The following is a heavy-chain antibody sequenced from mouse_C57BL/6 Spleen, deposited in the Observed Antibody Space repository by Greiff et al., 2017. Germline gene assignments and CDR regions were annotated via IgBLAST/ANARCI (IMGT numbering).Heavy chain of an antibody. D-gene: IGHD2-5*01. Sequence: QVQLQQPGAELVKPGASVKLSCKASGYTFTSYWMHWVKQRPGQGLEWIGMIHPNSGSTNYNEKFKGKATLTVDKSSSTAYMHLSSLTSEDSAVYYCARWGYRNYVAWFAYWGQGTLVTVSA. J-gene: IGHJ3*01. V-gene: IGHV1-64*01. CDR2: IHPNSGST. CDR1: GYTFTSYW. CDR3: ARWGYRNYVAWFAY.